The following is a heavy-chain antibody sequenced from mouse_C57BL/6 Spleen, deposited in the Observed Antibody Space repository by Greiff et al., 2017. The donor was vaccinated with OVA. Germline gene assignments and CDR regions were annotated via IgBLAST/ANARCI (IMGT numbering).Heavy chain of an antibody. Sequence: VQLQQSGAELVRPGASVKLSCTASGFNIKDDYMHWVKQRPEQGLEWIGWIGPENGDTEYASKFQGKATITADTSSNTAYLQLSSLTSEDTAVYYCTRGLLILYAMDYWGQGTSVTVSS. CDR3: TRGLLILYAMDY. D-gene: IGHD2-3*01. CDR2: IGPENGDT. V-gene: IGHV14-4*01. J-gene: IGHJ4*01. CDR1: GFNIKDDY.